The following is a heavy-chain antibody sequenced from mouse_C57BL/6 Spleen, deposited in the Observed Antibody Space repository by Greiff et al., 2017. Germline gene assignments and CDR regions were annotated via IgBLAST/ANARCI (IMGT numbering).Heavy chain of an antibody. CDR1: GFNIKDDY. CDR3: THTTVYFDY. Sequence: VQLQQSGAELVRPGASVKLSCTASGFNIKDDYMHWVKQRPEQGLEWIGWIDPENGDTEYASKFQGKATITADTSSNTAYLQLSSLTSEDTAGYYCTHTTVYFDYWGQGTTLTVSS. V-gene: IGHV14-4*01. CDR2: IDPENGDT. J-gene: IGHJ2*01. D-gene: IGHD1-1*01.